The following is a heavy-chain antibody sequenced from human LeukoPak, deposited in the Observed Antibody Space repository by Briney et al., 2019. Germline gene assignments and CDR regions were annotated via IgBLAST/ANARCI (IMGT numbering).Heavy chain of an antibody. Sequence: SETLSLTCTVSGGSISSYCWSWIRQPPGKGLEWIGYIYYSGSTNYNPSLKSRVTISVDTSKNQFSLKLSSVTAADTAVYYCARTQLAYCGGDCYSNYFDYWGQGTLVTVSS. D-gene: IGHD2-21*02. CDR2: IYYSGST. J-gene: IGHJ4*02. V-gene: IGHV4-59*01. CDR1: GGSISSYC. CDR3: ARTQLAYCGGDCYSNYFDY.